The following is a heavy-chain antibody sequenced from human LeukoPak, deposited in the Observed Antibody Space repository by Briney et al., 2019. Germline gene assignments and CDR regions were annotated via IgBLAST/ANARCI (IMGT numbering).Heavy chain of an antibody. CDR3: ARDEYYYDSSGYYFPGGLHY. D-gene: IGHD3-22*01. J-gene: IGHJ4*02. CDR1: GFTFSSYS. CDR2: ITSSSNTI. V-gene: IGHV3-48*01. Sequence: GGSLRLSCAASGFTFSSYSMNWVRQAPGKGLEWVSYITSSSNTIYYADSVKGRFTISRDNAKNSLYLQMNSLRAEDTAVYYCARDEYYYDSSGYYFPGGLHYWGQGTLVTVSS.